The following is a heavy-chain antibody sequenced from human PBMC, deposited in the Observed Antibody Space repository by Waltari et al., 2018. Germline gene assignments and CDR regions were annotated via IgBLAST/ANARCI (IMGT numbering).Heavy chain of an antibody. Sequence: EVQLVESGGGLVQPGGSLRLSCAASGFTFSSYDMHWVRQATGKGLEWVSAIGTAGDTYYPGSVKGRFTISRENAKNSLSLQMNSLRAGDTAVYYCARGSRSGTYEGGVDYWGQGTLVTVSS. CDR1: GFTFSSYD. V-gene: IGHV3-13*01. CDR3: ARGSRSGTYEGGVDY. CDR2: IGTAGDT. D-gene: IGHD3-10*01. J-gene: IGHJ4*02.